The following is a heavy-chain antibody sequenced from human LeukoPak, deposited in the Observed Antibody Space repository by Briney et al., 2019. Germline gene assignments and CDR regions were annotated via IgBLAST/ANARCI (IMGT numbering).Heavy chain of an antibody. CDR3: TSGLSVLRSNNTPVDY. CDR1: GFAFSGSA. D-gene: IGHD4-17*01. V-gene: IGHV3-73*01. Sequence: GGSLRLSCAASGFAFSGSAMHWVRQASGKGLEWFGRIRSKANNYATTYAASVKGRFTISRDDSKNTAYLQMNSLKTEDTAVYYCTSGLSVLRSNNTPVDYWGQGTLVTVSS. J-gene: IGHJ4*02. CDR2: IRSKANNYAT.